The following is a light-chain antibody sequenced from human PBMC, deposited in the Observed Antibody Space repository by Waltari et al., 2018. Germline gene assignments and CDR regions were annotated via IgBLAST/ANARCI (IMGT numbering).Light chain of an antibody. CDR1: HSVFYSSAENHY. J-gene: IGKJ2*01. CDR3: QQYYSAPPNT. Sequence: DIVMTQSPPFLAVSLGERATINCTSSHSVFYSSAENHYIAWYQQKPGRPLKLLIYGASTREARVPERFSGSGSGTHFTLTIDSLQAKDVAVYYCQQYYSAPPNTFGRGTKLDLK. CDR2: GAS. V-gene: IGKV4-1*01.